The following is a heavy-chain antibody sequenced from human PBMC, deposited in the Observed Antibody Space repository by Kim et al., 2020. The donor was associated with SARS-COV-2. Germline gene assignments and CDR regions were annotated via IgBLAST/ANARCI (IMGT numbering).Heavy chain of an antibody. CDR1: GGSFSGYY. V-gene: IGHV4-34*01. J-gene: IGHJ6*02. CDR2: INHSGST. CDR3: ARAYWKPYYYYYGMDV. Sequence: SETLSLTCAVYGGSFSGYYWSWIRQPPGKGLEWIGEINHSGSTNYNPSLKSRVTISVDTSKNQFSLKLSSVTAADTAVYYCARAYWKPYYYYYGMDVWGQGTTVTVSS. D-gene: IGHD1-1*01.